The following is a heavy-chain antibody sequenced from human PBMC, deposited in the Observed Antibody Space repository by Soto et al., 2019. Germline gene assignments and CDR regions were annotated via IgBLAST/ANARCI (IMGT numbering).Heavy chain of an antibody. V-gene: IGHV4-59*13. CDR1: VVSINGYD. CDR3: AKSYYFWGGSYGGAHFAY. CDR2: ISYSGTY. J-gene: IGHJ4*01. Sequence: PSETLSLTCTFSVVSINGYDWGLVRQRPGKGLECIWYISYSGTYSYSPSLKSRVTISADSSRNQFSLTLTSVTAADTAVYFCAKSYYFWGGSYGGAHFAYWAHGKIVTVSS. D-gene: IGHD3-3*01.